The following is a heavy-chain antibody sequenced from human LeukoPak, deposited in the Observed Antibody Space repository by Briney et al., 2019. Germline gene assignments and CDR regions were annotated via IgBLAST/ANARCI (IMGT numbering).Heavy chain of an antibody. CDR3: ARASGIAAAVYFDY. CDR1: GFTFSSYA. Sequence: PGGSLRLSCAASGFTFSSYAMHWVRQAPGKGLEWVAVISYDGSNKYYADSVKGRFTISRDNSKNTLYLQMNSLRAEDTAVYYCARASGIAAAVYFDYWGQGTLVTVSS. V-gene: IGHV3-30-3*01. D-gene: IGHD6-13*01. J-gene: IGHJ4*02. CDR2: ISYDGSNK.